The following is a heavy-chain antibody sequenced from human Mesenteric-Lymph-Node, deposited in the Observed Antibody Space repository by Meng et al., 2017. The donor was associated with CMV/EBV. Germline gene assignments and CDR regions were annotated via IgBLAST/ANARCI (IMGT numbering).Heavy chain of an antibody. J-gene: IGHJ4*02. D-gene: IGHD2-8*01. V-gene: IGHV3-30*02. CDR2: IQYDGNNN. CDR3: AKDRTTYCPTGLSYSLDY. CDR1: GFTFSTYG. Sequence: GESLKISCAASGFTFSTYGMHWVRQAPGKGLEWVAFIQYDGNNNYCTDSVKGRVTISRDNSKNTLYLQMNSLRPEDTAVYYCAKDRTTYCPTGLSYSLDYWGQGTLVTVSS.